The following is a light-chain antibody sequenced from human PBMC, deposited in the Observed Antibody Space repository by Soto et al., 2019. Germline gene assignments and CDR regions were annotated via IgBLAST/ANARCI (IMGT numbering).Light chain of an antibody. Sequence: QTVVTQEPSFSVSPGRTVTLTCGLSSGSVSTSYYPSWYQQTPGQAPRTLINSTNTRSSGVPDRFSGSILGNKAALTITGAQAEDESDYYCVLYMGSGIWVFGGGTKLTVL. CDR1: SGSVSTSYY. CDR3: VLYMGSGIWV. CDR2: STN. V-gene: IGLV8-61*01. J-gene: IGLJ3*02.